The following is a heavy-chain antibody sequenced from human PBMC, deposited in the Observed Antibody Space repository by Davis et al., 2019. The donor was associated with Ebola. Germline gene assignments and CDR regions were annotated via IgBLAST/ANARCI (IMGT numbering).Heavy chain of an antibody. CDR2: IYYSGST. D-gene: IGHD3-22*01. Sequence: SETLSLTCTLSGGSTSSGGHYWSWIRQHPGKGLEWIGYIYYSGSTYYNPSLKSRVTISVDTSKNQFSLKLSSVTAADTAVYYCARNRAYYYDSSGYRRDYYFDYWGQGTLVTVSS. V-gene: IGHV4-31*03. CDR1: GGSTSSGGHY. CDR3: ARNRAYYYDSSGYRRDYYFDY. J-gene: IGHJ4*02.